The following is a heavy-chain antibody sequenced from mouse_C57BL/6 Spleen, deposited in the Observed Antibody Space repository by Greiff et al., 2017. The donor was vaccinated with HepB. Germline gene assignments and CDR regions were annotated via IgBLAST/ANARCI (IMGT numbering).Heavy chain of an antibody. V-gene: IGHV14-2*01. CDR3: ARYNYDEGYAMDY. Sequence: VQLQQSGAELVKPGASVKLSCTASGFTFKDYYMHWVKQRTEQGLEWIGRIDPEDGETKYAQKFQGKATITADTSSNTAYLELSSLTSEDTAVYAFARYNYDEGYAMDYWGQGTSVTVSS. CDR1: GFTFKDYY. J-gene: IGHJ4*01. D-gene: IGHD2-12*01. CDR2: IDPEDGET.